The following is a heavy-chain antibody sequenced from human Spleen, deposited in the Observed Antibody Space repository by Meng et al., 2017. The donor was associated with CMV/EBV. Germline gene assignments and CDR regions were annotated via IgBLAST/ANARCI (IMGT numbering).Heavy chain of an antibody. J-gene: IGHJ4*02. CDR1: GFTFSSYW. CDR3: AKWGYCSGGSCYQGRYFDY. D-gene: IGHD2-15*01. CDR2: IKQDGSEK. V-gene: IGHV3-7*01. Sequence: GESLKISCAASGFTFSSYWMSWVRQAPGKGLEWVANIKQDGSEKYYVDSVKGRFTISRDNAKNSLYLQMNSLRAEDTAVYYCAKWGYCSGGSCYQGRYFDYWGQGTLVTVSS.